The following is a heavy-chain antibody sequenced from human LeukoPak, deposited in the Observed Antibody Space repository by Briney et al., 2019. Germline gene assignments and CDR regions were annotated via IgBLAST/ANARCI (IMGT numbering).Heavy chain of an antibody. CDR2: ISYDGSNK. CDR1: GFTCSSYG. V-gene: IGHV3-30*03. D-gene: IGHD3-9*01. Sequence: QAGGSLTLSCAASGFTCSSYGMLWVGQGPGKGLEGVAIISYDGSNKYYADSVKGRFTISRDNSKNTLYLQMNSLRAEDMAVYYCTRDLMDYDVSTGLHHYYMDVWGQGTTVTVSS. J-gene: IGHJ6*02. CDR3: TRDLMDYDVSTGLHHYYMDV.